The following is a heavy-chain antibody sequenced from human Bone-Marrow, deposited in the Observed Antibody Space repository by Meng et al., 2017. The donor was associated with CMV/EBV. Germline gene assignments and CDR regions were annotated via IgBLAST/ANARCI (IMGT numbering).Heavy chain of an antibody. Sequence: GSLKISCAASGFTFSSYSMNWVRQAPGKGLEWVSSISSSSSYIYYADSVKGRFTISRDNAKNSLYLQMNSLRAEDTAVYYCAATLRYCSSTSCYHKRYFDYWGQGTLVTVSS. J-gene: IGHJ4*02. CDR1: GFTFSSYS. CDR3: AATLRYCSSTSCYHKRYFDY. V-gene: IGHV3-21*01. D-gene: IGHD2-2*01. CDR2: ISSSSSYI.